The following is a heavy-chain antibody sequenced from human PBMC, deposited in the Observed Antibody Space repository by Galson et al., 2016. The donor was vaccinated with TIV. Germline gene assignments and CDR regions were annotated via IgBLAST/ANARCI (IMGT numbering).Heavy chain of an antibody. Sequence: SLRLSCAASGFTFSSYEMNWVRQAPKKGLEWVSYISSSGTTIYYADSVKGRFTISRDNAKSSLYLQMNSLRAEDTAVYYCARGRHVDYWGQGTLVTVSS. J-gene: IGHJ4*02. CDR1: GFTFSSYE. CDR2: ISSSGTTI. CDR3: ARGRHVDY. V-gene: IGHV3-48*03.